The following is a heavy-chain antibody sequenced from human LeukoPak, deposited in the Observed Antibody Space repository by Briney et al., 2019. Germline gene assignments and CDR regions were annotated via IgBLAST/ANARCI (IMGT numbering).Heavy chain of an antibody. CDR3: SGCVGIFSYYYGMDV. D-gene: IGHD7-27*01. Sequence: ASLKVSCKVCGYTLTELSMHWVRQAPGKGLEWMGGFDPEDGETIYAQKFQGRVTMTEDTSTDTAYMELSSLRSEDTAVYYCSGCVGIFSYYYGMDVWGQGTTVTVSS. V-gene: IGHV1-24*01. J-gene: IGHJ6*02. CDR1: GYTLTELS. CDR2: FDPEDGET.